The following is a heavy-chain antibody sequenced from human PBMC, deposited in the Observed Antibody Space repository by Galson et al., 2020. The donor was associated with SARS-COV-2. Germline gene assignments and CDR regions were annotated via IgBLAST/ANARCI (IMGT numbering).Heavy chain of an antibody. CDR3: ARRRREDSVTDPGNWLDP. D-gene: IGHD2-15*01. V-gene: IGHV4-59*08. CDR2: LSYSGST. J-gene: IGHJ5*02. CDR1: GGSISSYF. Sequence: ETSETLSLTCTVSGGSISSYFWTWIRQPPGKGLDWIASLSYSGSTNYNPSLMSRVTISVDTSKNQFSLKLSSVTAADTAVYYCARRRREDSVTDPGNWLDPWGQGVLVTVSS.